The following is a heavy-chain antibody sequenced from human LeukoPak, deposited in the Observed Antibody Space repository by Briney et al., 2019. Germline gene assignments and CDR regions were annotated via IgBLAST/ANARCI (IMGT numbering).Heavy chain of an antibody. Sequence: ASVKLSCKASGYTFTSYGMSWVRQAPGQGLEWMGWISGYKGYTHYAHNLQGSVTMTTDTSTSTAYMELMSLKSDDTAVYYCARDEARYSSGYNPNWFDPWGQGTLVTVSS. V-gene: IGHV1-18*01. J-gene: IGHJ5*02. D-gene: IGHD3-22*01. CDR2: ISGYKGYT. CDR3: ARDEARYSSGYNPNWFDP. CDR1: GYTFTSYG.